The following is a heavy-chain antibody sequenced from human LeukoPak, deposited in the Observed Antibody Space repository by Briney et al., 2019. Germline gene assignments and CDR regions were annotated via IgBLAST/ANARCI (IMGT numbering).Heavy chain of an antibody. D-gene: IGHD3-10*01. Sequence: GGSLRLSCAASGFTFSSYGMHWVRQAPGKGLEWVAVISYDGSNKYYADPVKGRFTISRDNSKNTLYLQMNSLRAEDTAVYYCAKSAYGSGSYYSYFDYWGQGTLVTVSS. J-gene: IGHJ4*02. CDR2: ISYDGSNK. CDR1: GFTFSSYG. V-gene: IGHV3-30*18. CDR3: AKSAYGSGSYYSYFDY.